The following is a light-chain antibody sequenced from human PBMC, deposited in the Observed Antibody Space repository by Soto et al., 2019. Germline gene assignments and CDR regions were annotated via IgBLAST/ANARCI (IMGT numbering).Light chain of an antibody. V-gene: IGKV1-5*01. J-gene: IGKJ1*01. CDR1: QGISNW. CDR3: QKYNSAPRT. Sequence: DIQMTQSPSTLSASIGDRVTIACRASQGISNWLAWYQQKPGKAPKLLIFHASSLESGVPSRFSGSGSGTDFTLTISSLQPEDVATYYCQKYNSAPRTFGQGTKVDIK. CDR2: HAS.